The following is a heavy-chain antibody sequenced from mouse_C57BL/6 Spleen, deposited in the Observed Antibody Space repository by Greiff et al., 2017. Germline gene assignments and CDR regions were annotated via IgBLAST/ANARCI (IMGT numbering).Heavy chain of an antibody. J-gene: IGHJ4*01. D-gene: IGHD1-1*01. CDR1: GYTFTNYW. V-gene: IGHV1-63*01. CDR3: ARGGGGNYYYYARDY. CDR2: IYPGGGYT. Sequence: QVQLQQSGAELVRPGTSVKMSCKASGYTFTNYWIGWAKQRPGHGLEWMGDIYPGGGYTNYNEKFKGKATLTAAKSSSTSYLQFLSLTSEDSAIYNGARGGGGNYYYYARDYWGQGTSVTVSS.